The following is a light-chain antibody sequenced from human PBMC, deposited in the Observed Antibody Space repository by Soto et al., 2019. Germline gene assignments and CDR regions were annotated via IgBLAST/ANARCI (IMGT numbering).Light chain of an antibody. Sequence: DIQMTQSPSSLSASVGDRVTITCRASQSISSYLNWYQQKPGRAPKLLIYATSNLQSGVPSRFSGSGSGTDFTLTISSLQSEDLATYYCQQRYSTPTFGQGTRLEIK. CDR1: QSISSY. V-gene: IGKV1-39*01. CDR2: ATS. CDR3: QQRYSTPT. J-gene: IGKJ5*01.